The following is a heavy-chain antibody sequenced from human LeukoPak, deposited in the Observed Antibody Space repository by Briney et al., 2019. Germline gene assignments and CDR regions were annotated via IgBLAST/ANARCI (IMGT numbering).Heavy chain of an antibody. CDR2: ISSNGGST. J-gene: IGHJ4*02. V-gene: IGHV3-64D*06. Sequence: HPGGSLRLSCSASGFTFSSYAMHWVRQAPGKGLEYVSAISSNGGSTYYAHSVKGRFTISRDNSKNTLYLQMSSLRAEDTAVYYCVKGAGSRTYYFDYWGQGTLVTVSS. CDR3: VKGAGSRTYYFDY. CDR1: GFTFSSYA. D-gene: IGHD3-10*01.